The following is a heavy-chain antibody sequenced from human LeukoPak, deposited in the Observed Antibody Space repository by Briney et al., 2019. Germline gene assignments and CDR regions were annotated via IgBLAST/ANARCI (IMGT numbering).Heavy chain of an antibody. Sequence: GASVKVSCKASGYTFISYGISWVRQAPGQGLEWMGWISAYNGNTNYAQKLQGRVTMTTDTSTSTAYMELRSLRSDDTAVYYCARDLPGIAVAGTDPYYYYGMDVWGQGTTVTVSS. CDR2: ISAYNGNT. J-gene: IGHJ6*02. CDR3: ARDLPGIAVAGTDPYYYYGMDV. V-gene: IGHV1-18*01. CDR1: GYTFISYG. D-gene: IGHD6-19*01.